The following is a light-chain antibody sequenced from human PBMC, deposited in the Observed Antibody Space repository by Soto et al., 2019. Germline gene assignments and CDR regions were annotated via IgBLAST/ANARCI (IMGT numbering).Light chain of an antibody. CDR1: QSVGRN. CDR3: QQYNDWPRT. V-gene: IGKV3-15*01. Sequence: EIVMTQSPATLSVSPGERVTLSCRASQSVGRNLAWYQQKPGQPPRLVMSGASTRATGIPARFSGSGSATDFTLTIGSLHSEDFSVYYCQQYNDWPRTFCQGTKVEIK. CDR2: GAS. J-gene: IGKJ1*01.